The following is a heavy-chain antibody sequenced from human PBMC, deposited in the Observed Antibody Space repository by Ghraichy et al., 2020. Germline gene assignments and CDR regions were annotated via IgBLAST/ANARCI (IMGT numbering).Heavy chain of an antibody. V-gene: IGHV3-30*18. CDR2: IFYDGTNQ. CDR1: GFKFTNYG. Sequence: GSLRLSCEASGFKFTNYGMHWVRQAPGKGLEWVAVIFYDGTNQFYRDSVEGRFTITRDNSKNTLYLEMNSLRPEDTAVYYCAKDQAITVSGVIKPDAFDVWGKGTMVTVSS. CDR3: AKDQAITVSGVIKPDAFDV. J-gene: IGHJ3*01. D-gene: IGHD3-3*01.